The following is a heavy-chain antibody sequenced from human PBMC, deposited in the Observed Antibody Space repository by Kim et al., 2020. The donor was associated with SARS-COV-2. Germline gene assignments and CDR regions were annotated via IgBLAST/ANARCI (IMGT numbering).Heavy chain of an antibody. Sequence: SVKVSCKASGGTFSSYAISWVRQAPGQGLEWMGGIIPIFGTPNYAQKSQGRVTITADESTSTAYRELSSLRSEDTAVYYCAGLWFRELFPGYYYMDVWGKGTTVTGSS. CDR2: IIPIFGTP. CDR1: GGTFSSYA. D-gene: IGHD3-10*01. V-gene: IGHV1-69*13. CDR3: AGLWFRELFPGYYYMDV. J-gene: IGHJ6*03.